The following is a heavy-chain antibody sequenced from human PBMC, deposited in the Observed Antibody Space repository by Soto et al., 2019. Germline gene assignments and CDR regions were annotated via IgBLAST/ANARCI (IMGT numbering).Heavy chain of an antibody. D-gene: IGHD5-18*01. Sequence: PGGSLRLSCAASGFTFSSYAMHWVRQAPGKGLEWVAVISYDGSNKYYADSVKGRFTISRDNSKNTLYLQMNSLRAEDTAVYYCARDGGRWIQLWLLANWSDPWGQGTLVTVSS. CDR1: GFTFSSYA. J-gene: IGHJ5*02. V-gene: IGHV3-30-3*01. CDR3: ARDGGRWIQLWLLANWSDP. CDR2: ISYDGSNK.